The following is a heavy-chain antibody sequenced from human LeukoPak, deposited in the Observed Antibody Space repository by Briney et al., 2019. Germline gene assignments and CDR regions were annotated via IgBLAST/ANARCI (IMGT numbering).Heavy chain of an antibody. CDR3: ARHKSGIAAAAFRGFSLGY. J-gene: IGHJ4*02. V-gene: IGHV1-8*01. CDR1: GYTFTSYD. Sequence: VASVKVSCKASGYTFTSYDINWVRQATGQGLEWMGWMNPNSGNTGYAQKFQGRVTMTRNTSISTAYMELSSLRSEDTAVYYCARHKSGIAAAAFRGFSLGYWGQGTLVTVSS. CDR2: MNPNSGNT. D-gene: IGHD6-13*01.